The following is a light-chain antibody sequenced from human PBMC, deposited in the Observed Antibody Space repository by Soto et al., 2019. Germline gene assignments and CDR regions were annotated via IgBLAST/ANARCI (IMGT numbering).Light chain of an antibody. V-gene: IGLV1-51*01. CDR1: SSNIGNNY. CDR2: DND. CDR3: GTWDSSLSAGV. J-gene: IGLJ2*01. Sequence: QSVLTQPPSLSAAPGQAVAISCSGGSSNIGNNYVSWYQHLPGTAPKLLIYDNDKRPSGIPDRFPGSKSGTSATLGITGLQTGDEADYYCGTWDSSLSAGVFGGGTKLTVL.